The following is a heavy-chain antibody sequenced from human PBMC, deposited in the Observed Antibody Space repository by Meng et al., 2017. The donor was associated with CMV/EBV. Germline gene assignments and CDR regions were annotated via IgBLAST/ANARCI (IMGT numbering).Heavy chain of an antibody. Sequence: QVQLQQWGGGLLTPSETLSLTCAVYGGSFSGYYWSWIRQPPGKGLEWIGEINHSGSTNYNPSLKSRVTISVDTSKNQFSLKLSSVTAADTAVYYCARGSIAARLGLGDWGQGTLVTVSS. V-gene: IGHV4-34*01. D-gene: IGHD6-6*01. J-gene: IGHJ4*02. CDR1: GGSFSGYY. CDR3: ARGSIAARLGLGD. CDR2: INHSGST.